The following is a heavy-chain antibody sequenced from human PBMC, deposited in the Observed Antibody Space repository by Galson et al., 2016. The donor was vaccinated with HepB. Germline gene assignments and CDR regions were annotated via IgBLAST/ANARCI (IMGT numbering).Heavy chain of an antibody. CDR1: GDTFNSFA. CDR3: ARIDDSGTPEFGRPPFDL. J-gene: IGHJ3*01. Sequence: SVKVSCKASGDTFNSFAINWVRQAPGQGLEWIGGIIPIFGTPHYAQNFQGRVTISADESTNTVDMELSSLRSEDTALYYCARIDDSGTPEFGRPPFDLWGQGTMVTVSS. CDR2: IIPIFGTP. V-gene: IGHV1-69*13. D-gene: IGHD4-17*01.